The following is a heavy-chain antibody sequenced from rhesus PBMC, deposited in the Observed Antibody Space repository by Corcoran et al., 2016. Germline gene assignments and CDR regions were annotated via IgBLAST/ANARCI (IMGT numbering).Heavy chain of an antibody. CDR1: GYSIRSGYG. V-gene: IGHV4-122*02. CDR3: ARRYGSWGFDY. D-gene: IGHD6-25*01. Sequence: QLQLQESGPGLVKPSETLSLTCAVSGYSIRSGYGWSWIRQPPGKGLEWIGYISYRRSTSYNPSLKSRVTISRDTSKNQFALKLSSVTAADTAVYYCARRYGSWGFDYWGQGVLVTVSS. J-gene: IGHJ4*01. CDR2: ISYRRST.